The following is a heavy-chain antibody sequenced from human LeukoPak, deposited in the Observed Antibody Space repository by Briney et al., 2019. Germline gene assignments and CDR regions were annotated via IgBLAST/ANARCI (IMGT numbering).Heavy chain of an antibody. CDR1: GFTFSSYS. V-gene: IGHV3-21*04. Sequence: GGSLRLSCAASGFTFSSYSMNWVRQAPGKGLEWVSSISSSSSYIYYADSVKGRFTISRDNAKNSLYLQMNSLRAEDTAVYYCAKDLAGYDSSGYFVGDYWGQGTLVTVSS. CDR2: ISSSSSYI. CDR3: AKDLAGYDSSGYFVGDY. J-gene: IGHJ4*02. D-gene: IGHD3-22*01.